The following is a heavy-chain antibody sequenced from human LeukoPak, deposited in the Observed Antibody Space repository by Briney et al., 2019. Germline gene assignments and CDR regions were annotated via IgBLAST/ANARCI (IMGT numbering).Heavy chain of an antibody. D-gene: IGHD3/OR15-3a*01. Sequence: SETLSLTCTVSGGSISSSSYYWGWIRQPPGKGLEWIGNIYYSGSTYYNPSLESRVTMSLDTSKNQFSLKLSSVTAADTAVYYCARGLEDWPIWGQGTLVTVSS. CDR2: IYYSGST. V-gene: IGHV4-39*07. CDR3: ARGLEDWPI. J-gene: IGHJ4*02. CDR1: GGSISSSSYY.